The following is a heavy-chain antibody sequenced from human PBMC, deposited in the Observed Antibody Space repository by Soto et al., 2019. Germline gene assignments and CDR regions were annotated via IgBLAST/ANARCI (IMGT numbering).Heavy chain of an antibody. J-gene: IGHJ5*02. Sequence: QVTLKESGPVLVKPTETLTLTCTVSGFSLSNARMGVSWIRQPPGKALEWLAHIFSNDEKSYSTSLKSRLTIAKDTSKSQVVLTMTNMDPVDTAPYYCVRIRGSSWYHWFDPWGQGTLVTVSS. CDR2: IFSNDEK. CDR3: VRIRGSSWYHWFDP. D-gene: IGHD6-13*01. CDR1: GFSLSNARMG. V-gene: IGHV2-26*01.